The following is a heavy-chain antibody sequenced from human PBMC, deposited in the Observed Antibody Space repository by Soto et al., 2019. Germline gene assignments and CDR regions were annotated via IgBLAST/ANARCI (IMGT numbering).Heavy chain of an antibody. CDR3: ARAGVY. CDR2: ISSSGTTV. V-gene: IGHV3-48*03. Sequence: EVQLVESGGDLVQPGGSLRLSCAASGFTFSSSEMNWIRQAPGKGLEWVSYISSSGTTVHYADSVKGRFTISRDNAKNSLFLQMNSLSAEDTALYYCARAGVYWGQGTLVTVSS. D-gene: IGHD2-8*01. CDR1: GFTFSSSE. J-gene: IGHJ4*02.